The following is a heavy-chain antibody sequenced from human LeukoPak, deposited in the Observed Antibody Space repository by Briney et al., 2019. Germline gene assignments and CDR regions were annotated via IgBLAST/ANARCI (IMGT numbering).Heavy chain of an antibody. CDR3: AKLLSNSGRFLY. D-gene: IGHD4-23*01. V-gene: IGHV3-23*01. Sequence: GGSLRLSCAASGFTFSSYAMSWVRQAPGKGLDWVSSINGGGGSTYYADSVKGRFAISRDNSKNTLYLQMNSLRAEDTAVYYCAKLLSNSGRFLYWGQGTLVTVSS. CDR1: GFTFSSYA. J-gene: IGHJ4*02. CDR2: INGGGGST.